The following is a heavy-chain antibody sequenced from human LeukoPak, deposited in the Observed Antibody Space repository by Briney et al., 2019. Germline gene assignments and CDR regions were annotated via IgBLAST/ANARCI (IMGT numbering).Heavy chain of an antibody. D-gene: IGHD4-11*01. CDR2: ISSSSSYI. CDR1: GFTFSSYS. V-gene: IGHV3-21*01. J-gene: IGHJ6*03. CDR3: ARGHSNQYYYYYMDV. Sequence: PGGSLRLSCAASGFTFSSYSMNWVRQAPGKGLEWVSSISSSSSYIYYADSMKGRFTISRDNAENSLYLQMNSLRAEDTAVYYCARGHSNQYYYYYMDVWGKGTTVTVSS.